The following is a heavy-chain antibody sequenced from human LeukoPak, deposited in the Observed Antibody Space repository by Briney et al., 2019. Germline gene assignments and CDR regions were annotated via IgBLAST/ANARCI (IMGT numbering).Heavy chain of an antibody. Sequence: SETLSLTCTVSGGSISSYYWSWIRQPAGKGLEWIGEINHSGSTNYNPSLKSRVTISVDTSKNQFSLKLSSVTAADTAVYYCARHRYHAFDIWGQGTMVTVSS. CDR3: ARHRYHAFDI. CDR1: GGSISSYY. V-gene: IGHV4-34*01. CDR2: INHSGST. D-gene: IGHD1-14*01. J-gene: IGHJ3*02.